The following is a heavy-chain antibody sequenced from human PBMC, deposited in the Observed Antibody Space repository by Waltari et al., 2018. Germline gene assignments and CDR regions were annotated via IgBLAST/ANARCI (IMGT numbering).Heavy chain of an antibody. CDR2: INAGNGNT. V-gene: IGHV1-3*01. CDR1: GYTFTSYA. J-gene: IGHJ5*02. D-gene: IGHD4-17*01. CDR3: VSPSHGDPNWFDP. Sequence: QVQLVQSGAEVKKPGASVKVSCKASGYTFTSYAMHWVRQAPGQRLEWMGWINAGNGNTKYSQKFQGRVTITRDTSASTAYMELSSLRSEDTAVYYCVSPSHGDPNWFDPWGQGTLVTVSS.